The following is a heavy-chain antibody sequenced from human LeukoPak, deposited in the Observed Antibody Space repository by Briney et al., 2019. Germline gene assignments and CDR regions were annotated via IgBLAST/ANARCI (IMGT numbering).Heavy chain of an antibody. CDR1: GFTLSSYW. J-gene: IGHJ4*02. D-gene: IGHD6-19*01. CDR3: ARDYAGGWHHFDS. V-gene: IGHV3-7*04. Sequence: GGSLRLSCAASGFTLSSYWLSWVRATLGKGLEGVANLKQHGSEKYYVDAVKGRFTISKDNATNSLYLQMNSVRAEDTAVYYCARDYAGGWHHFDSWGQGALVTFSS. CDR2: LKQHGSEK.